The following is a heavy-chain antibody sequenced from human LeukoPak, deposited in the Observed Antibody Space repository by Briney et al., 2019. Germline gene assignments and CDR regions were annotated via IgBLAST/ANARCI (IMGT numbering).Heavy chain of an antibody. CDR2: TYYRSTWYN. CDR3: ARGWLQFAGFDY. J-gene: IGHJ4*02. Sequence: SQTLSLTCAISGDSVSSNSAAWNWIRQSPSRGLEWLGRTYYRSTWYNVYAVSVKSRITINPDTFKNQFSLQLNSVTPEDTAVYYCARGWLQFAGFDYWGQGTLVTVSS. CDR1: GDSVSSNSAA. V-gene: IGHV6-1*01. D-gene: IGHD5-24*01.